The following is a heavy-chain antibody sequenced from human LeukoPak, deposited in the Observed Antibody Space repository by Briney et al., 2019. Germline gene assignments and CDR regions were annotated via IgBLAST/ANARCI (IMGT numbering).Heavy chain of an antibody. Sequence: SETLSLTCNVSGGSFSGYYWSWIRQPPGKGLEWIGEVNHSGSTNYNPSLKSRVTISVDTSKNQFSLKLNSVTAADTAVYYCARQETYYYDSSGYPIFDYWGQGTLVTVSS. CDR3: ARQETYYYDSSGYPIFDY. J-gene: IGHJ4*02. V-gene: IGHV4-34*01. CDR1: GGSFSGYY. CDR2: VNHSGST. D-gene: IGHD3-22*01.